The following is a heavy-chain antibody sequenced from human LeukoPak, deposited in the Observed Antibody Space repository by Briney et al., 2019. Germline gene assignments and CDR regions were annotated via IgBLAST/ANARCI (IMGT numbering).Heavy chain of an antibody. CDR1: GFTFSSYW. CDR3: ARDDRGSYGSGSTNYYYYMDV. D-gene: IGHD3-10*01. V-gene: IGHV3-21*01. Sequence: GGSLRLSCAASGFTFSSYWMHWVRQAPGKGLEWVSSISSSSSYIYYADSVKGRFTISRDNAKNSLYLQMNSLRAEDTAVYYCARDDRGSYGSGSTNYYYYMDVWGKGTTVTISS. J-gene: IGHJ6*03. CDR2: ISSSSSYI.